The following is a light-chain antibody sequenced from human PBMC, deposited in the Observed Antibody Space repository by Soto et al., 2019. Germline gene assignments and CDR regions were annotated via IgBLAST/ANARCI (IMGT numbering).Light chain of an antibody. J-gene: IGKJ3*01. Sequence: EIVLTQSPGTLSLSPGERATLSCRASQSVTSNSLAWYQNKLGQPPILLIYAASSRAAGIPDRFGCSGSGTDFTLTIIRLESEDFAVYFCQQFSTSPFTFGPGTKVDIK. CDR2: AAS. V-gene: IGKV3-20*01. CDR3: QQFSTSPFT. CDR1: QSVTSNS.